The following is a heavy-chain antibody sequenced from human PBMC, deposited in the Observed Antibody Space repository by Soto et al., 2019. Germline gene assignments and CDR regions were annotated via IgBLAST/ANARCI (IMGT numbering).Heavy chain of an antibody. J-gene: IGHJ4*02. CDR1: GGSIGSYY. CDR3: ARDNGFCSGGSCYFDY. Sequence: PSETLSLTCTVSGGSIGSYYWSWIRQPPGKGLEWIGYIYYSGSTNYNPSLKSRVTISVDTSKNQFSLKLSSVTAADTAVYYCARDNGFCSGGSCYFDYWGQGTLVTVSS. V-gene: IGHV4-59*01. D-gene: IGHD2-15*01. CDR2: IYYSGST.